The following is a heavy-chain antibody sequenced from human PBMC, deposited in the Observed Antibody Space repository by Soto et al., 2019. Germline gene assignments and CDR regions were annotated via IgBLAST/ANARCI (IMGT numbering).Heavy chain of an antibody. V-gene: IGHV3-33*01. CDR2: IWYDGSIE. J-gene: IGHJ4*02. Sequence: QVQLVESGGGVVQPGRSLRLSCAASGFNFGRYGMHWVRQAPGKGLEWVAVIWYDGSIEYYADSVKGRFTISRDHSKNTLYLIMNNLRAEDTAVYYCARDPKLLLEYYFDCWGQGTLVTVSS. CDR1: GFNFGRYG. D-gene: IGHD3-22*01. CDR3: ARDPKLLLEYYFDC.